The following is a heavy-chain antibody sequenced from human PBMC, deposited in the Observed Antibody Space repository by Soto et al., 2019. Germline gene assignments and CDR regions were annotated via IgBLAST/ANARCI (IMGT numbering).Heavy chain of an antibody. CDR1: GGSISSYY. J-gene: IGHJ4*02. D-gene: IGHD5-12*01. CDR3: ARHLSETGYDLNY. Sequence: PSETLSLTCTVSGGSISSYYWAWIRQPPGKGLEWIGSIYFSGSTYYNSALKSRLAISIDMSKNQFSLNLSSVTDADTAVYYCARHLSETGYDLNYWGQGTPVTVSS. CDR2: IYFSGST. V-gene: IGHV4-39*01.